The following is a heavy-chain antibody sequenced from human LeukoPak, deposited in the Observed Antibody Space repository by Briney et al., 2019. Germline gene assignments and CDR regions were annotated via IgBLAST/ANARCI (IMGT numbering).Heavy chain of an antibody. D-gene: IGHD3-10*01. CDR2: ISWNSGSI. V-gene: IGHV3-9*01. CDR3: AKVPYSDYGSGRPPFMDV. CDR1: GFTFDDYA. Sequence: PGRSLRLSCAASGFTFDDYAMHWVRQAPGKGLEWVSGISWNSGSIGYADSVKGRFTISRDNSKNTLYLQMSSLRAEDTAIHYCAKVPYSDYGSGRPPFMDVWGQGTTVAVSS. J-gene: IGHJ6*02.